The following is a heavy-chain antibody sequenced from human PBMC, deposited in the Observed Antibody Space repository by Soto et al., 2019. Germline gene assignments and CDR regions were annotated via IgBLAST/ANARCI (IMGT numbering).Heavy chain of an antibody. CDR1: GGSVSDKRW. J-gene: IGHJ3*01. V-gene: IGHV4-4*02. D-gene: IGHD5-18*01. Sequence: SENLCLTCAVSGGSVSDKRWWTWVRQTPKKGLEWIGETFRKGDTNYNAFLKSRVSMSIDKSRNQVSRILTSVTAADTAVYYCVSHVATGGYGAFDFWGQRTVVIVSS. CDR2: TFRKGDT. CDR3: VSHVATGGYGAFDF.